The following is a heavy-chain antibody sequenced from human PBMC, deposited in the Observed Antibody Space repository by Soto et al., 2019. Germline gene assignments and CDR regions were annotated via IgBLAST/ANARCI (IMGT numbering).Heavy chain of an antibody. J-gene: IGHJ4*02. D-gene: IGHD6-6*01. Sequence: ASVKVSCKASGYPFTIYAIHWVRQAPGQSLEWMGWINPGNGDTKYSQIFQGRVTITWDTSARTAYMDLSSLISEDTADYYCAWDSSSSRSFDYWGQGARVTVSS. CDR1: GYPFTIYA. CDR2: INPGNGDT. CDR3: AWDSSSSRSFDY. V-gene: IGHV1-3*01.